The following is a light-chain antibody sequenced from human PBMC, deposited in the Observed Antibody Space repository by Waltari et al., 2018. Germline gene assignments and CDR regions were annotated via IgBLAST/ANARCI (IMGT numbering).Light chain of an antibody. CDR2: VNSDGSQ. CDR1: SGHSSNV. CDR3: QTGGHGTWV. J-gene: IGLJ3*02. V-gene: IGLV4-69*01. Sequence: QLVLTQSPSASASLGASVKLTCTLSSGHSSNVIAWNQQQPAKGPRFLMKVNSDGSQSKGDKIPDRFSGSSSGAERYLTISSLQSEDEADYYCQTGGHGTWVFGGGTKLTVL.